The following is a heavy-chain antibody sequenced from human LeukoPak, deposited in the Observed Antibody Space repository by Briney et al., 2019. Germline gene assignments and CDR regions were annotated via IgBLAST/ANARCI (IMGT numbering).Heavy chain of an antibody. CDR3: AKDTSSSSYNWFDP. V-gene: IGHV3-23*01. CDR1: GFTFSSDA. CDR2: ISGSGGST. J-gene: IGHJ5*02. Sequence: GGSLRLSCAASGFTFSSDAMSWVRQAPGKGLEWVSSISGSGGSTYYADSVKGRFTISRDNSKNTLYLQMSSLRAEDTAVYYCAKDTSSSSYNWFDPWGQGTLVTVSS. D-gene: IGHD2-2*01.